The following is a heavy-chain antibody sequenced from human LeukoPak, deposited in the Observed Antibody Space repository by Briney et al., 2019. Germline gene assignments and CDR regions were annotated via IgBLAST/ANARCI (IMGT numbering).Heavy chain of an antibody. Sequence: PGGPLRLSCAASGFTFSSYWMSWVRQAPAKGLERVANIKEDGREQFYVDSMKGRFTISRDNAKNSLYLQMNSLRAEDTAVYYCARGREKMAAAGGVDYWGQGTLVTVSS. D-gene: IGHD6-13*01. J-gene: IGHJ4*02. CDR2: IKEDGREQ. V-gene: IGHV3-7*04. CDR1: GFTFSSYW. CDR3: ARGREKMAAAGGVDY.